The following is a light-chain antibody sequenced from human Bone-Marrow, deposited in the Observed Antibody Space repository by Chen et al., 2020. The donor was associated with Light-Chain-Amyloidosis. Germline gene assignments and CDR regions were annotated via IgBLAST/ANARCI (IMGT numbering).Light chain of an antibody. V-gene: IGLV3-21*02. Sequence: SYVLSQPSSVSVAPGQTATIACGGINIGSTSVHWYQQTPGQAPLLVVYDDSARPSGIPERLSGSNSRNTATLTVSRVEAGEEADYYCQLWDTSSGRPVFGGGANLPVL. J-gene: IGLJ3*02. CDR1: NIGSTS. CDR2: DDS. CDR3: QLWDTSSGRPV.